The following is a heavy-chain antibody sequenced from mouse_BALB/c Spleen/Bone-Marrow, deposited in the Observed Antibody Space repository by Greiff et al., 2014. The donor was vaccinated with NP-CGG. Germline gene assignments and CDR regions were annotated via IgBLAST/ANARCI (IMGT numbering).Heavy chain of an antibody. D-gene: IGHD6-2*01. J-gene: IGHJ2*01. Sequence: LVESGAELARPGASVKMSCKASGYTFTSYTMHWVKQRPGQGLEWIGFINPSSNYTNYNQKFKDKATLTADKSSSTAYMQLSSLTSEDSAVYYCARVLRRSLDYWGQGTTLTVSS. CDR3: ARVLRRSLDY. CDR1: GYTFTSYT. CDR2: INPSSNYT. V-gene: IGHV1-4*01.